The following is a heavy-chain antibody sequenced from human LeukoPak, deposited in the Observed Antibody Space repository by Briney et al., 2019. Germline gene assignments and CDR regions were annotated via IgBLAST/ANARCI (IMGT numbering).Heavy chain of an antibody. D-gene: IGHD2-2*01. J-gene: IGHJ4*01. V-gene: IGHV3-48*02. CDR1: GFTFSGYG. Sequence: GGSLRLSCAASGFTFSGYGINWVRLAPGKGLEWVSMISNGNTEHYADSVKGRFTVSRDSARNSAYLQMNSLRDEDTAMYYCARDYGYCRGNTCYASFDYWGHGTLVTVSS. CDR2: ISNGNTE. CDR3: ARDYGYCRGNTCYASFDY.